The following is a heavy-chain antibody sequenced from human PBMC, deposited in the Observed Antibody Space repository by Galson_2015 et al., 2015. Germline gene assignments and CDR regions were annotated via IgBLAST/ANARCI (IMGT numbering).Heavy chain of an antibody. CDR2: IIPIFGTA. CDR3: ARGMVNYFYSGMDV. J-gene: IGHJ6*02. Sequence: SVKVSCKASGGTFSSYAISWVRQAPGQGLEWMGGIIPIFGTANYAQKFQGRVTITADESTSTAYMELSSLRSEDTAVYYCARGMVNYFYSGMDVWGQGSTVTVSS. D-gene: IGHD5-18*01. V-gene: IGHV1-69*13. CDR1: GGTFSSYA.